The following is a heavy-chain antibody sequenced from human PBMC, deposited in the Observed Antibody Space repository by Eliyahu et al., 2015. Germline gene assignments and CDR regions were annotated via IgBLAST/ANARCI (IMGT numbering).Heavy chain of an antibody. J-gene: IGHJ6*02. V-gene: IGHV4-38-2*01. CDR2: IHHSGST. D-gene: IGHD6-6*01. Sequence: QVQLQESGPGLVKPSETLSLTCGVSGYSISSGYYWGWIRQPPGRGLDWIGSIHHSGSTYYNPSLKSRVTISLDTSTISLDTSKNQFSLKLSSVTAADTAVYYCARGPGGYSSSRVLTPNYAMDVWGQGTTVTVSS. CDR1: GYSISSGYY. CDR3: ARGPGGYSSSRVLTPNYAMDV.